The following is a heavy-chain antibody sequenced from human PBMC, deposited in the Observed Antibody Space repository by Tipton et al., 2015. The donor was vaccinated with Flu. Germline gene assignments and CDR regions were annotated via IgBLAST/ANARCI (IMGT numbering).Heavy chain of an antibody. Sequence: LRLSCAVSGYSISSGYYWGWVRQPPGKGLEWIGTIYHSGSTYYNPSLKSRLTMSVDTSKNQFSLKLSSVTAADTAVYYCARHTGDTVRGVIDYWGQGTLVTVSS. V-gene: IGHV4-38-2*01. D-gene: IGHD3-10*02. CDR2: IYHSGST. CDR3: ARHTGDTVRGVIDY. CDR1: GYSISSGYY. J-gene: IGHJ4*02.